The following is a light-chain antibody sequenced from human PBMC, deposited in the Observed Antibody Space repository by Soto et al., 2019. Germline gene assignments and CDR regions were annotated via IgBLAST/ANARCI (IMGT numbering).Light chain of an antibody. Sequence: EVVMTQSPATLSVSPGERATLSCRASQSVSSNLAWYQHKPGQAPRLLIYGASTRATGIPARFSGSGSGTEFTLTIDSLQSEDFAVYYCQHYNSWPRTFGQGTQVETK. CDR2: GAS. CDR3: QHYNSWPRT. CDR1: QSVSSN. V-gene: IGKV3-15*01. J-gene: IGKJ1*01.